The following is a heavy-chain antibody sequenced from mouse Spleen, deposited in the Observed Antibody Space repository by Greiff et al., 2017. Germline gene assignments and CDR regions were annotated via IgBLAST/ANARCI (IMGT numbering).Heavy chain of an antibody. CDR1: GYTFTSYW. V-gene: IGHV1-74*01. J-gene: IGHJ2*01. CDR2: IHPSDSDT. CDR3: ARHLITTASSGDY. Sequence: QVQLKQPGAELVKPGASVKVSCKASGYTFTSYWMHWVKQRPGQGLEWIGRIHPSDSDTNYNQKFKGKATLTVDKSSSTAYMQLSSLTSEDSAVYYCARHLITTASSGDYWGQGTTLTVSS. D-gene: IGHD1-1*01.